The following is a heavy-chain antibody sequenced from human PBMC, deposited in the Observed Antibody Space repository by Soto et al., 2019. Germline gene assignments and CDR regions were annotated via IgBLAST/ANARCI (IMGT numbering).Heavy chain of an antibody. CDR3: AKGGRSGSYYYYYYYMDV. V-gene: IGHV3-23*01. Sequence: EVQLLESGGGLVQPGGSLRLSCAASGFTFSSYAMSWVRQAPGKGLEWVSAISGSGGSTYYADSVKGRFTISRDNSKNTLYLQMNSLRAEDTAVYYCAKGGRSGSYYYYYYYMDVWGKGTTVTVSS. D-gene: IGHD2-15*01. CDR1: GFTFSSYA. J-gene: IGHJ6*03. CDR2: ISGSGGST.